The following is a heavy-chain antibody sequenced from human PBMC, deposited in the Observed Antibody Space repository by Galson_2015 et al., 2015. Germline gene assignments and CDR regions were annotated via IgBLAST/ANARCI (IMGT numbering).Heavy chain of an antibody. CDR2: MNPNSGNT. CDR1: GYTFTRYD. V-gene: IGHV1-8*01. Sequence: SVKVSCKASGYTFTRYDINWVRQATGQGLEWMGWMNPNSGNTGSAQRFQGRVTMTRNTSISTAYMELSSLRSEDTAAYYCARSPRHISAAGPSSYYMDVWGKGTTVTVSS. J-gene: IGHJ6*03. D-gene: IGHD6-13*01. CDR3: ARSPRHISAAGPSSYYMDV.